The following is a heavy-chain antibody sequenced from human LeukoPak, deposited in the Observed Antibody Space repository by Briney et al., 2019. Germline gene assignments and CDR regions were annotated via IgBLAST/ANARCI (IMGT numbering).Heavy chain of an antibody. CDR3: ASEGYCRSTSCPLDY. CDR2: IYYSGST. J-gene: IGHJ4*02. V-gene: IGHV4-30-4*01. D-gene: IGHD2-2*01. Sequence: SQTLSLTCTVSGGSISSGDDYWGWIRQPPGKGLGWIGYIYYSGSTYYNPSLKSRVTITVDRSKHQFSLKLSSVTAADPAAYHCASEGYCRSTSCPLDYWGQGTLVTVSS. CDR1: GGSISSGDDY.